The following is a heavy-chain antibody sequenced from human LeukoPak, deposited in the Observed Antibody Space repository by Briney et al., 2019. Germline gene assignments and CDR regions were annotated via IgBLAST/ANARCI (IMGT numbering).Heavy chain of an antibody. J-gene: IGHJ4*02. CDR3: ARGSWVVPAASV. Sequence: GASVKVSCKASGGTFSSYAISWVRQAPGQGLEWMGGIIPIFGTANYAQKFQGRVTITTDESTSTAYMELRSLRSDDTAVYYCARGSWVVPAASVWGQGTLVTVSS. CDR1: GGTFSSYA. D-gene: IGHD2-2*01. V-gene: IGHV1-69*05. CDR2: IIPIFGTA.